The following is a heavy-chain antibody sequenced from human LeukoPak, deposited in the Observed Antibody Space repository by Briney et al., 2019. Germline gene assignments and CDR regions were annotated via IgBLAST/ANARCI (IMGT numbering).Heavy chain of an antibody. Sequence: SETLSLTCTVSGGSISSSSYYWGWIRQPPGKGLEWIGSIYYSGSTYYNPSLKSRVTISVDTSKNQFSLKLSSVTAADTAVYYCARASARGITMVRGALAYWGQGTLVTVSS. CDR2: IYYSGST. D-gene: IGHD3-10*01. V-gene: IGHV4-39*01. J-gene: IGHJ4*02. CDR1: GGSISSSSYY. CDR3: ARASARGITMVRGALAY.